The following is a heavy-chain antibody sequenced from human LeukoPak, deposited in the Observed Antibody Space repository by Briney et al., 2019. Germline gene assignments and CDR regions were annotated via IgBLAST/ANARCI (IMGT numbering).Heavy chain of an antibody. CDR1: GGSISSYY. V-gene: IGHV4-4*07. CDR2: IYTSGST. Sequence: SETLSLTCTVSGGSISSYYWSWIGQPAGKGPEWIGRIYTSGSTNYNPSLKSRVTMSVDTSKNQFSLKLRSMTAADTAVYYCAREDSSGYYEPFDYWGQGTLVTVSS. CDR3: AREDSSGYYEPFDY. D-gene: IGHD3-22*01. J-gene: IGHJ4*02.